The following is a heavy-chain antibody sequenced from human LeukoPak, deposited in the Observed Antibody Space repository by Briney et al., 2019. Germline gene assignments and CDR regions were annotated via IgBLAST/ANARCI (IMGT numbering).Heavy chain of an antibody. V-gene: IGHV3-21*01. CDR2: ISSSSSYI. J-gene: IGHJ4*02. CDR1: GFTFSSYS. Sequence: GGSLRLSCAASGFTFSSYSMDWVRQAPGKGLEWVSSISSSSSYIYYADSVKGRFTISRDNAKNSLYLQMNSLRAEDTAVYYCASSAGVTPFDYWGQGTLVTVSS. D-gene: IGHD4-11*01. CDR3: ASSAGVTPFDY.